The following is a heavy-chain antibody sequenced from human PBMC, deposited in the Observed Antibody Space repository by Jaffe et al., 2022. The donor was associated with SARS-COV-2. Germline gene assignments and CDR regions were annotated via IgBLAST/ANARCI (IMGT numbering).Heavy chain of an antibody. D-gene: IGHD4-17*01. V-gene: IGHV3-7*03. CDR2: IKQDGSEK. CDR1: GFSFSRYW. CDR3: ARGTTVVSNFDY. J-gene: IGHJ4*02. Sequence: EVQLVESGGGLVQPGGSLRLSCAASGFSFSRYWMSWVRQAPGKGLEWVANIKQDGSEKYYVDSVKGRFTISRDNAKNSLYLQMNSLRAEDTAVYYCARGTTVVSNFDYWGQGTLVTVSS.